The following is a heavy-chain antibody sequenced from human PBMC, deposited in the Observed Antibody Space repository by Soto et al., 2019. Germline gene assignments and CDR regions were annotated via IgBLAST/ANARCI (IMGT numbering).Heavy chain of an antibody. J-gene: IGHJ4*02. Sequence: PGGSLRLCCAASGFTFSSNWMHWVRQGPGKGLVWVSRISRDGSSTSYADSVKGRFTISRDNAKNTLYLQMNSLRAEDTALYYCARAFYSNYYFDYWGQGTLVTVSS. CDR1: GFTFSSNW. V-gene: IGHV3-74*01. CDR3: ARAFYSNYYFDY. D-gene: IGHD4-4*01. CDR2: ISRDGSST.